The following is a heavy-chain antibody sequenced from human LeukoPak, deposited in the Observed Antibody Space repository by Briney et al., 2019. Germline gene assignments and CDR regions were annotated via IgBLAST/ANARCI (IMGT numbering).Heavy chain of an antibody. V-gene: IGHV3-23*01. Sequence: GGSLRLSCAASGFTFSSYAMSWVRQAPGKGLEWVSAISGSGGSTYYADSVKGRFTISRDNSKNTLYLQMNSLRAEDTAVYYCAKHITMIVVVSRYNWFDPWGQGTLVTVSS. CDR1: GFTFSSYA. J-gene: IGHJ5*02. CDR3: AKHITMIVVVSRYNWFDP. D-gene: IGHD3-22*01. CDR2: ISGSGGST.